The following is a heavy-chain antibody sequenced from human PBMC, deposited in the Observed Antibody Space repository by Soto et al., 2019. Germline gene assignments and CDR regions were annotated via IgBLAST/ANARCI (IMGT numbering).Heavy chain of an antibody. Sequence: GGSLRLSCAASGFTFSSYAMSWVRQPPGKGLEWVSGISGSGGSTYYADSVKGRFTISRDNSESSLFLQMNSLRAEDTAIYYCAKGTCKSGGSCYSTSDYWGQGTLVTVSS. CDR3: AKGTCKSGGSCYSTSDY. D-gene: IGHD2-15*01. V-gene: IGHV3-23*01. CDR2: ISGSGGST. CDR1: GFTFSSYA. J-gene: IGHJ4*02.